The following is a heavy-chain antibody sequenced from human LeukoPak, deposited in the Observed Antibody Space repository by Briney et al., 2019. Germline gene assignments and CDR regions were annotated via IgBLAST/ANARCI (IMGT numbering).Heavy chain of an antibody. D-gene: IGHD2-15*01. J-gene: IGHJ5*02. CDR1: GYTFTSYD. CDR2: MNPNSGNT. Sequence: ASVKVSCKASGYTFTSYDINWVRQATGQGLEWMGWMNPNSGNTGYAQKFQGRVTMTRNTSISTAYMELSSLRSEDTAVYYCARGKGYCSGGNCYKWFDPWGQGTLVTVSS. V-gene: IGHV1-8*01. CDR3: ARGKGYCSGGNCYKWFDP.